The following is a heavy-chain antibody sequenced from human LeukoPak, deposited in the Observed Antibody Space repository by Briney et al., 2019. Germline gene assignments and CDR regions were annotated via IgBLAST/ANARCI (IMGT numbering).Heavy chain of an antibody. Sequence: GASVKVSFKASVYTFTSYDINWVRQATGQGLEWMGWMNPNSGNTGYAQKFQGRVTMTRNTSISTAYMELNSLRSEDTAVYYCARGYGGREAADYWGQGTLVTVSS. CDR1: VYTFTSYD. V-gene: IGHV1-8*01. D-gene: IGHD4-23*01. CDR2: MNPNSGNT. CDR3: ARGYGGREAADY. J-gene: IGHJ4*02.